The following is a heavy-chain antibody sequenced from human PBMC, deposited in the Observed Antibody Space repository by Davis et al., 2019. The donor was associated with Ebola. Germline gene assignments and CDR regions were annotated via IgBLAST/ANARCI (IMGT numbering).Heavy chain of an antibody. CDR2: INHSGST. Sequence: SETLSLTCTVSGGSISSSSYYWSWIRQPPGKGLEWIGEINHSGSTNYNPSLKSRVTISVDTSKNQFSLKLSSVTAADTAVYYCARRIFGGRGWFDPWGQGTLVTVSS. J-gene: IGHJ5*02. CDR1: GGSISSSSYY. D-gene: IGHD3-3*01. CDR3: ARRIFGGRGWFDP. V-gene: IGHV4-39*07.